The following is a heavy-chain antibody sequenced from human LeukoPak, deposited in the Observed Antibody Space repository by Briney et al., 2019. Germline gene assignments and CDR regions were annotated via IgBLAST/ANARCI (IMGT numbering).Heavy chain of an antibody. V-gene: IGHV1-24*01. CDR2: FDPEDGET. CDR3: ATVPSRYCSSTSCYRFDP. Sequence: GASVKVSCKVSGYTLTELSMHWVRQAPGKGLEWMGGFDPEDGETIYAQKFQGRVTMTEDTSTDPAYMELSSLRSEDTAVYYCATVPSRYCSSTSCYRFDPWGQGTLVTVSS. J-gene: IGHJ5*02. CDR1: GYTLTELS. D-gene: IGHD2-2*01.